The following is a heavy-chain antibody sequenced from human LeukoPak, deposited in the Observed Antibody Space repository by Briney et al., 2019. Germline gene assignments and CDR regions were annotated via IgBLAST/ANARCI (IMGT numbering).Heavy chain of an antibody. CDR3: AKENDYGDLRGAFDI. CDR1: GFTFSRHA. J-gene: IGHJ3*02. D-gene: IGHD4-17*01. CDR2: ISYGGSNK. Sequence: GGSLRLSCGATGFTFSRHAVHWVRQAPGKGLEWVAVISYGGSNKYYADSVKGRFTISRDNSKNTLYLQMNSLRAEDTAVYYCAKENDYGDLRGAFDIWGQGTMVTVSS. V-gene: IGHV3-30*04.